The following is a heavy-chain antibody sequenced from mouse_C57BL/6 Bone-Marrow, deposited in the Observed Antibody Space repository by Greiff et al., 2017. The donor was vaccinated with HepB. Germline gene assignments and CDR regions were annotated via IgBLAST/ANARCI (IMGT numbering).Heavy chain of an antibody. CDR3: TTDRYGSSSYFDV. J-gene: IGHJ1*03. Sequence: EVQLQQSGAELVRPGASVKLSCTASGFNITDDYMHWVKQRPEQGLEWIGWIDPENGDTEYASKFQGKATITADTSSNTAYLQLSSLTSEDTAVYYCTTDRYGSSSYFDVWGTGTTVTVSS. CDR1: GFNITDDY. D-gene: IGHD1-1*01. V-gene: IGHV14-4*01. CDR2: IDPENGDT.